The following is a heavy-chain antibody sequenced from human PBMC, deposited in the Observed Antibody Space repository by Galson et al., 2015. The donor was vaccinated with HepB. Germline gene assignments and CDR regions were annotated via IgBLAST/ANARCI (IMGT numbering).Heavy chain of an antibody. V-gene: IGHV3-21*01. J-gene: IGHJ6*02. D-gene: IGHD2-2*02. CDR2: ISSSSSYI. CDR1: GFTFSSYS. Sequence: SLRLSCAASGFTFSSYSMNWVRQAPGKGLEWVSSISSSSSYIYYADSVKGRFTISRDNAKNSLYLQMNSLRAEDTAVYYCARGEWDIVVAPAAIGYYYYYYGMDVWGQGTTVTVSS. CDR3: ARGEWDIVVAPAAIGYYYYYYGMDV.